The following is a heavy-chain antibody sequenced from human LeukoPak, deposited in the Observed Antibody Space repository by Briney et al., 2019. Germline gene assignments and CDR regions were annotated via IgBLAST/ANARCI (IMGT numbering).Heavy chain of an antibody. CDR3: VSLPRATVTTSGDY. CDR2: ISGSGGAT. J-gene: IGHJ4*02. V-gene: IGHV3-64D*06. CDR1: GFTFSSYA. D-gene: IGHD4-17*01. Sequence: GGSLRLPCSASGFTFSSYAMHWVRQAPGKGLEYVSAISGSGGATYYADSVKGRFTITRDNSKNTLYIQMSSLRPEDTAVYYCVSLPRATVTTSGDYWGQGTLVTVSS.